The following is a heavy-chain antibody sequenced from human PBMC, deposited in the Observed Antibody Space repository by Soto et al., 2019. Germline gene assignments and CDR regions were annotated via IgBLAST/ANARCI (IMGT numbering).Heavy chain of an antibody. CDR2: IGTAGDT. CDR1: GFTFSSYD. V-gene: IGHV3-13*01. D-gene: IGHD3-22*01. CDR3: ARGATYYYDSSGYYQTRYDAFDI. Sequence: GGSLRLSCAASGFTFSSYDMHWVRQATGKGLEWVSAIGTAGDTYYPGSVKGRFTISRENAKNSLYLQMNSLRAGDTAVYYCARGATYYYDSSGYYQTRYDAFDIWGQGTMGTVSS. J-gene: IGHJ3*02.